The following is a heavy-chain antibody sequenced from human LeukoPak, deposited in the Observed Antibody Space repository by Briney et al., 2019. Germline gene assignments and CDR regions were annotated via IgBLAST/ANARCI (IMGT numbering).Heavy chain of an antibody. D-gene: IGHD4-4*01. CDR2: ISASGGST. CDR3: ARDGGYSNYANSMDV. J-gene: IGHJ6*02. CDR1: GFTFSSYG. V-gene: IGHV3-23*01. Sequence: GGSLRLSCAASGFTFSSYGMTWVRQAPGKGLEWVSVISASGGSTFYADSVKGRFTISRDNSKNTLYLQMNSLRAEDTAVYYCARDGGYSNYANSMDVWGQGTTVTVSS.